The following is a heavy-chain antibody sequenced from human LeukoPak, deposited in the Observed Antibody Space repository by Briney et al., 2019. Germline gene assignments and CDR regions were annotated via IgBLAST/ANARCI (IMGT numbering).Heavy chain of an antibody. J-gene: IGHJ4*02. Sequence: GGSLRLSCAASGFTFSNYWMSWVRQSPGRGLEWVANIDQEGSAEYYVDSVGGRLTVSRDNAKNSLYLQIASLRAEDTAVYYCARADSYGSILDYWGRGTLVTVSS. CDR3: ARADSYGSILDY. CDR1: GFTFSNYW. D-gene: IGHD5-18*01. V-gene: IGHV3-7*04. CDR2: IDQEGSAE.